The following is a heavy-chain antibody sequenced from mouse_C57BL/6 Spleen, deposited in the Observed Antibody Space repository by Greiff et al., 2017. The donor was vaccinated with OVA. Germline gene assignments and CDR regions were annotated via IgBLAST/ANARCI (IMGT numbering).Heavy chain of an antibody. CDR3: ARDQRGYGNYDY. V-gene: IGHV5-16*01. D-gene: IGHD2-1*01. CDR1: GFTFSDYY. Sequence: EVHLVESEGGLVQPGSSMKLSCTASGFTFSDYYMAWVRQVPEKGLEWVANINYDGSSTYYLDSLKSRFIISRDNAKNILYLQMSSLKSEDTATYYCARDQRGYGNYDYWGQGTTLTVSS. J-gene: IGHJ2*01. CDR2: INYDGSST.